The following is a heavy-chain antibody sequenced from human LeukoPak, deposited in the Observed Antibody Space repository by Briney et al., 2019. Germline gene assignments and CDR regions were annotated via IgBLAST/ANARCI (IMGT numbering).Heavy chain of an antibody. D-gene: IGHD3-16*01. CDR3: VRDATREDGYVYFDY. Sequence: GGSLRLSCAGPGFVFSSYQLNWVRQAPGKGLEWLSYISTSGSTRHYADSVQGRFTISRDNARNSVYLEMNSLRAEDTAVYHCVRDATREDGYVYFDYWGQGNLVTVSS. CDR1: GFVFSSYQ. J-gene: IGHJ4*02. CDR2: ISTSGSTR. V-gene: IGHV3-48*03.